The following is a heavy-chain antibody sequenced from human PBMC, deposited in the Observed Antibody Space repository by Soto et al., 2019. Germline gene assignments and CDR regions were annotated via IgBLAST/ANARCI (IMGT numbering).Heavy chain of an antibody. CDR3: ARVRRRESCWGGDCYYFDV. V-gene: IGHV2-5*02. D-gene: IGHD2-21*01. Sequence: QITLKESGPTLVKPTQTLKLTCTFSGFSFTDGAVGVGWFRQSPGKAPEWLAIYYWDEDEWHSPSLRTRLSMCYEAARSQVVLSMVDMDPQDTATYFCARVRRRESCWGGDCYYFDVWGQGLQVAAS. J-gene: IGHJ4*02. CDR2: YYWDEDE. CDR1: GFSFTDGAVG.